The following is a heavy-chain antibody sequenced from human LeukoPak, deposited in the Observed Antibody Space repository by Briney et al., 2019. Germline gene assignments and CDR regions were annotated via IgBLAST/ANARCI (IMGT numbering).Heavy chain of an antibody. J-gene: IGHJ3*02. Sequence: KPSETLSLTCAVYGGSFSGYYWSWIRQPPGKGLEWIGEINHSGSTNYNPSLKSRVTISVDTSKNQFSLKLSSVTAADTAVYYCATPIYSLDAFDIWGQGTMVTVSS. CDR2: INHSGST. CDR1: GGSFSGYY. V-gene: IGHV4-34*01. CDR3: ATPIYSLDAFDI. D-gene: IGHD5/OR15-5a*01.